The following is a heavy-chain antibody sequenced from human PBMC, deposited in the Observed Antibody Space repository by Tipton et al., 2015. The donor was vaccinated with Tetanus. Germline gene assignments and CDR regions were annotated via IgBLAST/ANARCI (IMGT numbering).Heavy chain of an antibody. CDR1: GGSTHGFY. D-gene: IGHD2-21*01. J-gene: IGHJ3*02. CDR3: ARVLRYSAAGGWDDAFDI. V-gene: IGHV4-4*07. CDR2: IYGRGST. Sequence: TLSLTCTVSGGSTHGFYWTWIRQSAGKGLEWIGRIYGRGSTNYNPSLKSRVAMSMDTSRNQFSLTLTSVTVADTAFYFCARVLRYSAAGGWDDAFDIWGQGTLVTVS.